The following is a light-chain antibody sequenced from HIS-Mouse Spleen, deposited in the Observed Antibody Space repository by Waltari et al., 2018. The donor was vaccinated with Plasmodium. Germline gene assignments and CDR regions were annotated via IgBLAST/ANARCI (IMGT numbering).Light chain of an antibody. V-gene: IGLV2-23*01. CDR3: CSYAGSSTYV. J-gene: IGLJ1*01. CDR1: SSDVGRYNL. Sequence: QSALTQPASVSGSPGQSITLSCTGTSSDVGRYNLVSWYQQHTGKAPKLMIDEGSKRPSGVSKRFSGSKSGNTASLTISGLQAEDEADYDGCSYAGSSTYVVGTGTKVTVL. CDR2: EGS.